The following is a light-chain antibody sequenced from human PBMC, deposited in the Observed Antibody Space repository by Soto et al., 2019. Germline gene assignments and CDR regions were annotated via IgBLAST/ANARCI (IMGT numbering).Light chain of an antibody. CDR1: TGAVTTGNY. V-gene: IGLV7-43*01. J-gene: IGLJ3*02. CDR2: TTD. Sequence: QTVVTQEPSLTVSPGGTVTLTCASSTGAVTTGNYASWFQQKPGQAPRTLIYTTDNRHSWTPARFSGSLLGGKAALTLSSVQPEDEADYYCLLYFGGAQLVFGGGTQLTVL. CDR3: LLYFGGAQLV.